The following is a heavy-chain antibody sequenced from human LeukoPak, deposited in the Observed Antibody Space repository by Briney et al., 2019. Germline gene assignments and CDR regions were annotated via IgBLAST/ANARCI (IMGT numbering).Heavy chain of an antibody. V-gene: IGHV3-30*02. Sequence: GGSLRLSCATSGYTFSSHGLHWVRQAPGKGLECVASIRHDGGDKYYSESVEGRFTISKDNTKNRLFLYMNSLRPEDTAVYYCVRWSGTYPLYYLDYWGQGTLVTVSS. D-gene: IGHD1-26*01. CDR3: VRWSGTYPLYYLDY. J-gene: IGHJ4*02. CDR1: GYTFSSHG. CDR2: IRHDGGDK.